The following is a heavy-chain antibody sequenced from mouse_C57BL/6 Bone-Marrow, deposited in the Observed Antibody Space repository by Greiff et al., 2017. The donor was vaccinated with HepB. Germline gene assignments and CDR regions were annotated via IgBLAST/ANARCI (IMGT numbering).Heavy chain of an antibody. CDR1: GYAFSSSW. CDR3: ASNPWNYFDD. V-gene: IGHV1-82*01. J-gene: IGHJ2*01. CDR2: IYPGDGDT. Sequence: VQLQQSGPELVKPGASVKISCKASGYAFSSSWMNWVKQRPGKGLEWIGRIYPGDGDTNYNGKFKGKATLTADKSSSTAYMQLSSLTSEDSAVYFCASNPWNYFDDWGQGTTLTVSS.